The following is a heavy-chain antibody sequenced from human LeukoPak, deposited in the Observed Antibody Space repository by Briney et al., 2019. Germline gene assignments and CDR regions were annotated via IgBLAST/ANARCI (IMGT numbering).Heavy chain of an antibody. CDR2: ISAYNGNT. J-gene: IGHJ6*04. Sequence: ASAKVSCKASGYTFTSYGISWVRQAPGQGLEWMGWISAYNGNTNYAQKLQGRVTMTTDTSTSTAYMELRSLRSDDTAVYYCARDRSGSYSYYYGMDVWGKGTTVTVSS. CDR3: ARDRSGSYSYYYGMDV. V-gene: IGHV1-18*01. CDR1: GYTFTSYG. D-gene: IGHD3-10*01.